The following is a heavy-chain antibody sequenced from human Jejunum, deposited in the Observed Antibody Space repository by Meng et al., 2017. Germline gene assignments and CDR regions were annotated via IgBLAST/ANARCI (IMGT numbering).Heavy chain of an antibody. CDR2: ISHGGST. J-gene: IGHJ3*02. D-gene: IGHD2-15*01. V-gene: IGHV4-34*01. CDR3: ARDPGMGCSGGSCYYSAFDI. Sequence: WVRQVPGGGPEWSGEISHGGSTSYNRSLKSRVTISLGTSTNQFYLSLSSVTAADTALYYYARDPGMGCSGGSCYYSAFDIWGQGAMVTVSS.